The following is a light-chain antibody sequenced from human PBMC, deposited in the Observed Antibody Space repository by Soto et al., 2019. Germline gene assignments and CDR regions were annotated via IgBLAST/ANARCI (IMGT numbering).Light chain of an antibody. V-gene: IGKV3-11*01. Sequence: EIVLTQSPYTLSLSPGEGASLSCRASQSVTRNLAWYQQKPGQAPRLLIYDASNRATGIPARFSGSGSGTDFTLTISSLEPEDFAVYYCQQRSNWPPTFGQGTKVDIK. CDR3: QQRSNWPPT. CDR1: QSVTRN. J-gene: IGKJ1*01. CDR2: DAS.